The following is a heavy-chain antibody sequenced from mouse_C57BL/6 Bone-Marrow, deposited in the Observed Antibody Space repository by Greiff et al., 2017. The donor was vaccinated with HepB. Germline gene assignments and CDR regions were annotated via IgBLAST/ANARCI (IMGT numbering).Heavy chain of an antibody. Sequence: VKLMESGPGLVQPSQSLSITCTVSGFSLTSYGVHWVRQSPGKGLEWLGVIWRGGSTDYYAAFMSRLSITKDNSKSQVFCKMNSLQADDTAIYYCAKGDYGSSYGYYAMDYWGLGTSVTVSS. CDR2: IWRGGST. CDR1: GFSLTSYG. J-gene: IGHJ4*01. V-gene: IGHV2-5*01. D-gene: IGHD1-1*01. CDR3: AKGDYGSSYGYYAMDY.